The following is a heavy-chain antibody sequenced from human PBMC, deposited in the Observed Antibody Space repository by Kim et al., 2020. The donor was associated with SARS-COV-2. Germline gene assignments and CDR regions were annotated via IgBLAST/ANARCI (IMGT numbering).Heavy chain of an antibody. CDR1: GGSISSSSYY. Sequence: SVTLSLTCTVSGGSISSSSYYWGWIRQPPGKGLEWIGSIYYSGSTYYNPSLNSRVTISVDTSKHQFSLKLSSVTAADTAGYYCASQYYDFLSGYYSFWF. V-gene: IGHV4-39*01. J-gene: IGHJ5*01. D-gene: IGHD3-3*01. CDR3: ASQYYDFLSGYYSFWF. CDR2: IYYSGST.